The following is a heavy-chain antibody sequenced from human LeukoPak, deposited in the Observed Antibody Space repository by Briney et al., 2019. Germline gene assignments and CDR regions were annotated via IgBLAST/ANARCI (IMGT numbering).Heavy chain of an antibody. CDR3: ASRAVTLKAGDYAFDV. J-gene: IGHJ3*01. Sequence: ASVKVSCKASGYTFTSYDINWVRQATGQGPEWMGWMNPSSGNAGYAPKFQGRVTMTRDTSISTAYMELSSLRSKDTAVYYCASRAVTLKAGDYAFDVWGQGKMVTVSS. CDR2: MNPSSGNA. CDR1: GYTFTSYD. D-gene: IGHD3-16*01. V-gene: IGHV1-8*02.